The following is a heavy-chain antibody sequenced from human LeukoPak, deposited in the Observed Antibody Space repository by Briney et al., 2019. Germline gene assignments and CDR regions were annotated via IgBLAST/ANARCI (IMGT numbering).Heavy chain of an antibody. Sequence: PGGSLRLSCAASGFTFSSYWMSWVRQAPGKGLEWVANIKQDGSEKYYVDSLKGRFTISRDNAKNSLYLQMNSLRAEDTALYYCARELGSYEGGYYGMDVWGQGTTVTVSS. CDR3: ARELGSYEGGYYGMDV. J-gene: IGHJ6*02. D-gene: IGHD1-26*01. V-gene: IGHV3-7*01. CDR1: GFTFSSYW. CDR2: IKQDGSEK.